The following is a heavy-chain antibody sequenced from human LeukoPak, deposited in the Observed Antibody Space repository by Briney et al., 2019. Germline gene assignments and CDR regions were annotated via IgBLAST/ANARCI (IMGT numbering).Heavy chain of an antibody. D-gene: IGHD4-17*01. CDR1: GFTFDDHG. CDR2: INWNGGST. Sequence: PGGSLRLSCAASGFTFDDHGVNWVRQAPGKGLEWVSGINWNGGSTFYADSVKGRFTISRDNTKNALYLQMNSLRAEDTAVYYCASPAGDYGDSDWYFDLWGRGTLVTVSS. CDR3: ASPAGDYGDSDWYFDL. J-gene: IGHJ2*01. V-gene: IGHV3-20*04.